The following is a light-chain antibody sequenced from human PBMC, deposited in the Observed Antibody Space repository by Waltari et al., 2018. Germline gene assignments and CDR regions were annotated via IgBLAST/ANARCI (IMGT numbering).Light chain of an antibody. CDR3: SSHAGNNLWI. Sequence: HSALTPPPSASGSPGQSLTISCTGNSADVGGCAYVSWYQQHPGKEPKRIIYDVTKRPSGVPPRFSASKSGNSASLTVSGLQAEDEADYYCSSHAGNNLWIFGGGTKVTVL. V-gene: IGLV2-8*01. J-gene: IGLJ2*01. CDR2: DVT. CDR1: SADVGGCAY.